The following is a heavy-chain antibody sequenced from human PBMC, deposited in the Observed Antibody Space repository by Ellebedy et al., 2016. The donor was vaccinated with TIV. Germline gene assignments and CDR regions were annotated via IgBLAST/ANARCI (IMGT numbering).Heavy chain of an antibody. CDR1: GFTFSDYW. D-gene: IGHD3-22*01. V-gene: IGHV3-74*01. Sequence: GESLKISCVASGFTFSDYWMHWVRQAPGKGLVWVSRVNSDGTSTGYADSVKGRFTISRDNVRNTLNLQMNSLRVEDTAVYYCGRENYDSSGWPRDRRGMDVWGQGTTVTVSS. CDR2: VNSDGTST. CDR3: GRENYDSSGWPRDRRGMDV. J-gene: IGHJ6*02.